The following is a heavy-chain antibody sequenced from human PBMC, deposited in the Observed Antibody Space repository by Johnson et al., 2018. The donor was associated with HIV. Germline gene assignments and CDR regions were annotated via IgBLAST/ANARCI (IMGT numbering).Heavy chain of an antibody. J-gene: IGHJ3*01. V-gene: IGHV3-30*02. D-gene: IGHD3-10*01. CDR2: IQFDGSHK. CDR1: GFTFSNYG. Sequence: QVQLVESGGGVVQPGGSLRLSCKASGFTFSNYGIHWVRQAPGKGLEWVTFIQFDGSHKYSADFVKGRFTISRDNAKKSLFLQMSSLRAEDTALYYCARDFVAFGECTAFDVWGQGTMVTVSS. CDR3: ARDFVAFGECTAFDV.